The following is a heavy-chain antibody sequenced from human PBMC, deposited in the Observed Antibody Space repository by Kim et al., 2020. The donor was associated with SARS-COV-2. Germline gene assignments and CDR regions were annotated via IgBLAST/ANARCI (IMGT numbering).Heavy chain of an antibody. Sequence: KGRFTISRDSAKNTLYLQMSSLRAEDTAVYYCAKVSQDSSGEGYYYGMDVWGQGTTVTVSS. J-gene: IGHJ6*02. D-gene: IGHD3-22*01. CDR3: AKVSQDSSGEGYYYGMDV. V-gene: IGHV3-23*01.